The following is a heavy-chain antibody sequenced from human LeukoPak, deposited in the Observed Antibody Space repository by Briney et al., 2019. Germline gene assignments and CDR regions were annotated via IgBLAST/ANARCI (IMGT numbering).Heavy chain of an antibody. Sequence: PSETLSLTCAVSGWSFNHYYWNWIRQPPGKGLEWVGDINARGDTNYNPSLKSRVTISVDTSKKQFSLRLTSMIAADTALYYCARGQVPAARGYNWFDPWGQGTLVTVSS. CDR1: GWSFNHYY. CDR3: ARGQVPAARGYNWFDP. V-gene: IGHV4-34*01. D-gene: IGHD2-2*01. J-gene: IGHJ5*02. CDR2: INARGDT.